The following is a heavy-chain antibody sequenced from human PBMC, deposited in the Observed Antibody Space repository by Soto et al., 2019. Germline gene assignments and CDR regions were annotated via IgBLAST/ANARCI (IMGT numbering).Heavy chain of an antibody. CDR1: GFTFSSYS. D-gene: IGHD5-18*01. V-gene: IGHV3-48*02. Sequence: PGGSLRLSCAASGFTFSSYSMNWVRQAPGKGLEWVSYISSSSSTIYYADSVKGRFTISRDNAKNSLYLQMNSLRDEDTAVYYCASGGYSYGDYYYYGMDVWGQGTTVTVSS. CDR3: ASGGYSYGDYYYYGMDV. CDR2: ISSSSSTI. J-gene: IGHJ6*02.